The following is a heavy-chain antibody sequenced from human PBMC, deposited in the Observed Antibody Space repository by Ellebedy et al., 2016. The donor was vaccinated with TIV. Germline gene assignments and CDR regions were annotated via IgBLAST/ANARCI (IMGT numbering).Heavy chain of an antibody. CDR3: AKALVGAMDPSDY. V-gene: IGHV3-30*18. D-gene: IGHD1-26*01. CDR2: ISYDGSNK. J-gene: IGHJ4*02. CDR1: GFTFSSYG. Sequence: GESLKISXAASGFTFSSYGMHWVRQAPGKGLEWVAVISYDGSNKYYADSVKGRFTISRDNSKNTLYLQMNSLRAEDTAVYYCAKALVGAMDPSDYWGQGTLVTVSS.